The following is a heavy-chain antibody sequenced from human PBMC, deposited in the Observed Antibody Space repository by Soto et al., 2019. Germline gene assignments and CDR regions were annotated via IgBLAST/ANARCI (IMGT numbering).Heavy chain of an antibody. V-gene: IGHV4-34*01. D-gene: IGHD2-2*01. J-gene: IGHJ6*02. CDR2: INHSGST. Sequence: SETRSLTCAVYGGPFSSYYWSWIRQLPGKGLEWIGEINHSGSTNYNPSLKSRVTISVDTSKNQFSLKLSSVTAADTAVYYCARAGFLMYQLPSYSYYYGMDVWGQGTTVTVSS. CDR1: GGPFSSYY. CDR3: ARAGFLMYQLPSYSYYYGMDV.